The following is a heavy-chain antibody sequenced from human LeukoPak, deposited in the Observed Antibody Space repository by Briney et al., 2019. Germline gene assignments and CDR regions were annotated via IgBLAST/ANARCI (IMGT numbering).Heavy chain of an antibody. CDR1: GYTFTSYY. J-gene: IGHJ4*02. V-gene: IGHV1-2*02. Sequence: GASVKVSCKASGYTFTSYYMHWVRQAPGQGLEWMGWINPNSGGTNYAQKFQGRVTMTRDTSISTAYMELSRLRSDDTAVYYCATKAAAGRGFDYWGQGTLVTVSS. D-gene: IGHD6-13*01. CDR3: ATKAAAGRGFDY. CDR2: INPNSGGT.